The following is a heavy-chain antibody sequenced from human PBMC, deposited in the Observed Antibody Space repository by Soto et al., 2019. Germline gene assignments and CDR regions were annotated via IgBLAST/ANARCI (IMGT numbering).Heavy chain of an antibody. CDR1: GYTFTRSG. V-gene: IGHV1-18*01. Sequence: ASVKVSCKASGYTFTRSGISWVRQAPGQGLEWMGWISTYNGDTNYAQTFQGRVTMTTDTSTSTAYMELRSLRSDDTAVYYCARGRRRDYFDYWGQGTLVTVSS. CDR2: ISTYNGDT. CDR3: ARGRRRDYFDY. J-gene: IGHJ4*02.